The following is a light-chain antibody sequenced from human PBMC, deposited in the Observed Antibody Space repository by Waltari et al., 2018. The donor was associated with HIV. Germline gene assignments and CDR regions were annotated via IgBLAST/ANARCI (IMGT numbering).Light chain of an antibody. CDR2: RNN. V-gene: IGLV10-54*04. J-gene: IGLJ3*02. CDR3: AAWDTSLGGWV. Sequence: QAGLTQPPSMSKDLRQTATLTCTGDKNNVDHQGEAWLKHRQGHPPKLLFYRNNNRPSGIPDRFSAFRSGNTASLNISGLLADDEADYFCAAWDTSLGGWVFGGGTQLTVL. CDR1: KNNVDHQG.